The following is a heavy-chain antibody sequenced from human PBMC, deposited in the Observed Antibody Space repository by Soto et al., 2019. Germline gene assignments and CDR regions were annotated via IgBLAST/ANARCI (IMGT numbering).Heavy chain of an antibody. CDR1: GFTFGDYA. D-gene: IGHD5-12*01. CDR3: TRDWGLRRQWGAFDY. V-gene: IGHV3-49*03. J-gene: IGHJ4*02. Sequence: GGSLRLSCTASGFTFGDYAMSWFRQAPGKGLEWVGFIRSKAYGGTTEYAASVKGRFTISRDDSKSIAYLQMNSLKTEDTAVYYCTRDWGLRRQWGAFDYWGQGTLVTVSS. CDR2: IRSKAYGGTT.